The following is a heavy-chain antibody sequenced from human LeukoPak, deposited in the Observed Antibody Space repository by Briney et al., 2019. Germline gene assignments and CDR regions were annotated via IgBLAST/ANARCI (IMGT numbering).Heavy chain of an antibody. CDR1: GFTFNNYN. CDR3: AKDSALGYYGSGSYKVFFDY. V-gene: IGHV3-21*01. Sequence: GGSLRLSCATSGFTFNNYNMNWVRQAPGRALEWVSSITSSGTYIFYADSVKGRFTISRDNSKNTLYLQMNSLRAEDTAVYYCAKDSALGYYGSGSYKVFFDYWGQGTLVTVSS. CDR2: ITSSGTYI. J-gene: IGHJ4*02. D-gene: IGHD3-10*01.